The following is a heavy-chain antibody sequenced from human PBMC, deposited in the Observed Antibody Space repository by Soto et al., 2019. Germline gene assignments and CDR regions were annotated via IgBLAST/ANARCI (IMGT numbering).Heavy chain of an antibody. V-gene: IGHV5-10-1*01. CDR2: IDPSDSYA. D-gene: IGHD5-18*01. CDR1: GYSFTTYW. CDR3: GRVRVDKAEGWFDP. Sequence: HGESLKISCNASGYSFTTYWITWVRQMPGKGLEWMGRIDPSDSYANYSPSFQGHVTISADKSINTAYLQWSSLKASDTAIYYCGRVRVDKAEGWFDPWGQGTLVTVSS. J-gene: IGHJ5*02.